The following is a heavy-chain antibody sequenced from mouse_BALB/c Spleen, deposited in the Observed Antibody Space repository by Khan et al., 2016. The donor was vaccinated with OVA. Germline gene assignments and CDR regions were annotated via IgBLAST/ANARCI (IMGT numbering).Heavy chain of an antibody. CDR3: TRSSSYCRYDGYAMDY. CDR2: INPSNGGT. J-gene: IGHJ4*01. Sequence: QVQLQQPGAELVKPGASVKLSCKASGYTFTSYYMYWVKQRPGQGLEWIGGINPSNGGTNFNEKFKSKATLTVDKSSSTAYMQLSSLTSEDSAVYYCTRSSSYCRYDGYAMDYWGQGTSGTVSS. V-gene: IGHV1S81*02. D-gene: IGHD2-14*01. CDR1: GYTFTSYY.